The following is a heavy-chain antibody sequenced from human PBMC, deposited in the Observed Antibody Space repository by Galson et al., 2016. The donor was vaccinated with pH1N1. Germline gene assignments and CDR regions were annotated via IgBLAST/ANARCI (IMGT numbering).Heavy chain of an antibody. J-gene: IGHJ6*03. Sequence: SVKVSCKASGGTFKTHTVSWVRQAPGQGLEWMGGINPAFGAPNYAQNFQGRVSITADASRSAAYMELSGLRSDDTAVYYGARGSGRAIGYHYYIDVWGKGTPVIVSS. CDR3: ARGSGRAIGYHYYIDV. CDR2: INPAFGAP. CDR1: GGTFKTHT. V-gene: IGHV1-69*13. D-gene: IGHD3-10*01.